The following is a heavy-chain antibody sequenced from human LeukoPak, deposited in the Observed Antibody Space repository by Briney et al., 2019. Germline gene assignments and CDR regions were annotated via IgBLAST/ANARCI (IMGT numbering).Heavy chain of an antibody. Sequence: GESLTISCKGSGYSFTSYWIGWVRQMPGKGLEWMGIIYPGDSDTRYSPSFQGQVTISVDKSISTAYLQWSSLKASDTAMYYCARQGGTYYYDSSGYYPFDYWGQGTLVTVSS. J-gene: IGHJ4*02. CDR2: IYPGDSDT. V-gene: IGHV5-51*01. D-gene: IGHD3-22*01. CDR1: GYSFTSYW. CDR3: ARQGGTYYYDSSGYYPFDY.